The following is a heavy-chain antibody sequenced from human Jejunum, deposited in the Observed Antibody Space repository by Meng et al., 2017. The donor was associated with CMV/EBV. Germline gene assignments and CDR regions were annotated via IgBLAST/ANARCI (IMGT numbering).Heavy chain of an antibody. V-gene: IGHV4-39*07. J-gene: IGHJ4*02. CDR3: ARAPYNYFDSSGDPPDY. Sequence: SSGYYWGWSRQPPGKGLEWIGNIYYSGSTYYNPSLKSRVVISVDTSRNQFSLKLSSVTAADTAVYYCARAPYNYFDSSGDPPDYWGQGTLVTVSS. CDR2: IYYSGST. CDR1: SSGYY. D-gene: IGHD3-22*01.